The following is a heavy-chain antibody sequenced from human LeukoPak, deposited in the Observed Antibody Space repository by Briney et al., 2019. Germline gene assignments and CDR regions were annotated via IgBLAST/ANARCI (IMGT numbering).Heavy chain of an antibody. CDR1: GYTFTGYY. CDR2: INPNSGGT. D-gene: IGHD3-22*01. V-gene: IGHV1-2*02. Sequence: ASVKVSCKASGYTFTGYYMHWVRQAPGQGLEWMGWINPNSGGTNYAQKFQGRVTMTRDTSISTPYMELSRLRSDDTAVYYCARGMWRSGEYYYDSSSDAFDIWGQGTMVTVSS. CDR3: ARGMWRSGEYYYDSSSDAFDI. J-gene: IGHJ3*02.